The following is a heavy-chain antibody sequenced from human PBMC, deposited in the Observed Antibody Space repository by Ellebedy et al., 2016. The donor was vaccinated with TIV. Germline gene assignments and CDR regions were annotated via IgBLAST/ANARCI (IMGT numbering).Heavy chain of an antibody. CDR3: ARDPPYCGGDCYSEITPFYYYYYGMDV. D-gene: IGHD2-21*02. Sequence: ASVKVSCKASGGTFSSYAISWVRQAPGQGLEWMGRIIPILGIANYAQKFQGRVTITADKSTSTAYMELSSLRSEDTAVYYCARDPPYCGGDCYSEITPFYYYYYGMDVWGQGTTVTVSS. CDR2: IIPILGIA. V-gene: IGHV1-69*04. J-gene: IGHJ6*02. CDR1: GGTFSSYA.